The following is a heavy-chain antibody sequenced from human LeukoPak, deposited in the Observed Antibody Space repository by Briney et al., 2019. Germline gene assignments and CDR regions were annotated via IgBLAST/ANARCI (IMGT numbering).Heavy chain of an antibody. J-gene: IGHJ4*02. CDR3: ARDLEYTTSSGDY. CDR1: GFTFNNYA. D-gene: IGHD6-6*01. Sequence: GGSLRLSCAASGFTFNNYAMYWVRQAPGKGLEWVSYISSSGSTIFYADSVKGRFTISRDNAKNSLYLQMNSLRAEDTAVYYCARDLEYTTSSGDYWGQGTLVIVSS. V-gene: IGHV3-48*03. CDR2: ISSSGSTI.